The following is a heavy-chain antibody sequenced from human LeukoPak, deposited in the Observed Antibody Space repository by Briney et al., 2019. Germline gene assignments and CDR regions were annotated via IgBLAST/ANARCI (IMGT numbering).Heavy chain of an antibody. Sequence: GRSLRLSCAASGFTFDDYAMHWVRQAPGKGLEWVSGISWNSGSIDYADSVKGRFTISRDNAKNSLYLQMNSLRGEDMALYYCARDLYGGPFDYWGQGTLVTVSS. D-gene: IGHD4-23*01. V-gene: IGHV3-9*03. CDR3: ARDLYGGPFDY. CDR1: GFTFDDYA. CDR2: ISWNSGSI. J-gene: IGHJ4*02.